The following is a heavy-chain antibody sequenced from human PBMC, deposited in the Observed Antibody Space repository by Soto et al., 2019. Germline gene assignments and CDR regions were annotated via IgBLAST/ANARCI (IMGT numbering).Heavy chain of an antibody. Sequence: SVKVSCKASGGTFSSYTISWVRQAPGQGLEWMGRIIPILGIANYAQKFQGRVTITADKSTSTAYMELSSLRSEDTAVYYCAKDSGYDYYFDYWGQGTVVTVSS. CDR1: GGTFSSYT. J-gene: IGHJ4*02. CDR2: IIPILGIA. CDR3: AKDSGYDYYFDY. V-gene: IGHV1-69*04. D-gene: IGHD5-12*01.